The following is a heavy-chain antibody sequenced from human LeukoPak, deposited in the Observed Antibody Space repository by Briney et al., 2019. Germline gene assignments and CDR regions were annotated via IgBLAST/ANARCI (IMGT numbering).Heavy chain of an antibody. CDR3: TRDRGNYYGSGSFPWYYGMDV. CDR1: GFTFSSYA. CDR2: IRSKAYGGTT. J-gene: IGHJ6*02. V-gene: IGHV3-49*04. Sequence: GGSLRLSCAASGFTFSSYAMSWVRQAPGKGLEWVGFIRSKAYGGTTEYAASVKGRFTISRDDSKSIAYLQMNSLKTEDTAVYYCTRDRGNYYGSGSFPWYYGMDVWGQGTTVTVSS. D-gene: IGHD3-10*01.